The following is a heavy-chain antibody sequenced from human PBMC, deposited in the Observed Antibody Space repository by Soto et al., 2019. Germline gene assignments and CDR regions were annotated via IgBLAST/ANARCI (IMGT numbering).Heavy chain of an antibody. CDR3: ARGGRYYDRSGYYSLFDY. V-gene: IGHV4-59*01. CDR1: GGSISSYY. CDR2: IYYSGST. J-gene: IGHJ4*02. D-gene: IGHD3-22*01. Sequence: SETLCLTCTVSGGSISSYYGSWIRQPPGKGLEWIGYIYYSGSTNYNPSLKSRVTISVDTSKNQFSLKLSSVTAADTAVYYCARGGRYYDRSGYYSLFDYWGQGILVTVSS.